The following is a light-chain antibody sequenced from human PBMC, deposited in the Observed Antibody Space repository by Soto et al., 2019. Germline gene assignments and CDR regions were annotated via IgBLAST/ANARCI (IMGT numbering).Light chain of an antibody. CDR1: QSVSSN. V-gene: IGKV3-15*01. J-gene: IGKJ1*01. Sequence: EIMMTQSPGTLSASPGERATLSCRASQSVSSNLAWYQQKPGQAPRLLIYAVSTRATGIPARFSGSGSGTEFTLTISSLQSEDFAVYYCQQYNKWPLTFGQGDQGGNQT. CDR3: QQYNKWPLT. CDR2: AVS.